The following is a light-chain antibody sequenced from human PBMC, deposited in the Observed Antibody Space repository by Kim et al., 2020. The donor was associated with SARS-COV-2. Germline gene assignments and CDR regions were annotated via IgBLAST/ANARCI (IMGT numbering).Light chain of an antibody. J-gene: IGLJ3*02. CDR3: SSYTSSSTLWV. Sequence: QSITISCTGTSSDVGGYNYVSWYQHHPGKAPKLMIYDVSNRPSGVSNRFSGSKSGNTASLTISGLQAEDEADYYCSSYTSSSTLWVFGGGTKLTVL. CDR1: SSDVGGYNY. V-gene: IGLV2-14*03. CDR2: DVS.